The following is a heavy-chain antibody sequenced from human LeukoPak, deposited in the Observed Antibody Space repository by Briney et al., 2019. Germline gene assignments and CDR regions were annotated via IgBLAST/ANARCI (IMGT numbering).Heavy chain of an antibody. CDR3: VRGAYCGGDCYSDPFFDY. D-gene: IGHD2-21*01. V-gene: IGHV4-4*07. CDR2: IYTSGST. CDR1: GGSISSYY. J-gene: IGHJ4*02. Sequence: SETLSLTCTVSGGSISSYYWSWIRQPAGKGLEWIGRIYTSGSTNYNPSLKSRVTMSVDTSKNQFSLKLSSVTAADTAVYYCVRGAYCGGDCYSDPFFDYWGQGTLVTVSS.